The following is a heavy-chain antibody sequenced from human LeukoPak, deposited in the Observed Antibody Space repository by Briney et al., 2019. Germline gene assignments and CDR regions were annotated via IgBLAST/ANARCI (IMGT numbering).Heavy chain of an antibody. CDR1: GGSISRGDYY. V-gene: IGHV4-30-4*01. Sequence: SETLSLTCTVSGGSISRGDYYWRWIRQPPGKGLEWGGYIYYSGSTYYNPSLKSRVTISVDTSKNQFSLKLSSVTAADTAVYYCARDRASGYQLLHYYYGMDAWGQGTTVTVSS. J-gene: IGHJ6*02. CDR3: ARDRASGYQLLHYYYGMDA. CDR2: IYYSGST. D-gene: IGHD2-2*01.